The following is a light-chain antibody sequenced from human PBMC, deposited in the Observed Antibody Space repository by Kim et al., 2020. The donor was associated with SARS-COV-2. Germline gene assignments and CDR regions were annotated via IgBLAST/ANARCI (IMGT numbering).Light chain of an antibody. CDR3: CSYAGSSTFV. CDR2: EVS. J-gene: IGLJ2*01. V-gene: IGLV2-23*02. CDR1: SSDGESYNL. Sequence: GQSIPISCTGTSSDGESYNLVAWDQQHTGKAPKLMIDEVSKRPSGVSNRFSGSKSGNTASLTISGLQAEDEADYYCCSYAGSSTFVFGGGTKLTVL.